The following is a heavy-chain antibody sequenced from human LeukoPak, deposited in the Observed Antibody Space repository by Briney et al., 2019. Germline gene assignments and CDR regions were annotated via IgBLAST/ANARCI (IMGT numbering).Heavy chain of an antibody. CDR3: ARGDHYYDSSGPVFADY. V-gene: IGHV3-48*01. J-gene: IGHJ4*02. CDR2: ISSSSSTI. Sequence: PGGSLRLSCAASGFTFSSYSMNWVCQAPGKGLEWVSYISSSSSTIYYADSVKGRFTISRDNAKNSLYLQMNSLRAEDTAVYYCARGDHYYDSSGPVFADYWGQGTLVTVSS. CDR1: GFTFSSYS. D-gene: IGHD3-22*01.